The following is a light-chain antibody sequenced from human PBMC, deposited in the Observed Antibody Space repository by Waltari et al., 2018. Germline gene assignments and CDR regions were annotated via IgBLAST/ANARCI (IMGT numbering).Light chain of an antibody. CDR2: DTS. CDR3: QQYENLIT. CDR1: QSVSTN. J-gene: IGKJ5*01. V-gene: IGKV3D-15*01. Sequence: IVMTQSPATLSVSPGERVALSCRASQSVSTNFAWYQQRPGQAPRLLNYDTSTRATGIPARFSGSGSGTEFTLTISSLQSEDSAIYYCQQYENLITFGQGTRLEIK.